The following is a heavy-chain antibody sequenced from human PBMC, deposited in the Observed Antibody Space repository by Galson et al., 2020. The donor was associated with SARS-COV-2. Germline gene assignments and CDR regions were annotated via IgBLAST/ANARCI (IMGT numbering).Heavy chain of an antibody. Sequence: GESLKISCAASGFTFSSYAMHWVRQAPGKGLEWVAVISYGGSNKYYADSVKGRFTISRDNSKNTLYLQMNSLRAEDTAVYFCAKDEARPDVLRMIYDVSVVSSWDVWGQGTTVTVSS. V-gene: IGHV3-30*18. CDR3: AKDEARPDVLRMIYDVSVVSSWDV. CDR2: ISYGGSNK. D-gene: IGHD3-10*02. CDR1: GFTFSSYA. J-gene: IGHJ6*02.